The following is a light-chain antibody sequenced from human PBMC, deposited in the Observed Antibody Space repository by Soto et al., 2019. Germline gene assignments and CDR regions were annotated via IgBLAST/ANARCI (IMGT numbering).Light chain of an antibody. CDR2: AAS. V-gene: IGKV1-17*03. Sequence: DIQMTQSPSTLSASTGDRVTIGCRMSQGISSYLAWYQQKPGKAPKRLIYAASSLQSGVPSRFSGSGSGTEFTLTISSLQPEDFATYYCLQHNSYPLTFGGGTKVDIK. CDR1: QGISSY. CDR3: LQHNSYPLT. J-gene: IGKJ4*01.